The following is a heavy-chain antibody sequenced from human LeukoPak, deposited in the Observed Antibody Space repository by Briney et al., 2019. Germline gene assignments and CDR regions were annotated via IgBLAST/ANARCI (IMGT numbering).Heavy chain of an antibody. Sequence: PGGSLRLSCAASGFSFSSYWMSWVRQAPGKGLEWVANIKQDGSEINYVDSVKGRFTISRDNAMNSLYLQMKSLSAVDTAVYYCARGMGAPDYWGQGTLVTVSS. V-gene: IGHV3-7*04. J-gene: IGHJ4*02. CDR2: IKQDGSEI. CDR3: ARGMGAPDY. D-gene: IGHD1-26*01. CDR1: GFSFSSYW.